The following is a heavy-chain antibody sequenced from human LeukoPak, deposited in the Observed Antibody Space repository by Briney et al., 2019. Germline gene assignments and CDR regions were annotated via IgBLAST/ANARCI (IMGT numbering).Heavy chain of an antibody. CDR1: GFAFSDYY. D-gene: IGHD3-22*01. CDR2: ISSSSSTI. CDR3: ARSTMIWFDY. Sequence: GGSLRLSCAASGFAFSDYYMSWVRQAPGKGLEWVSYISSSSSTIYYADSVKGRFTISRDNAKNSLYLQMNSLRAEDTAVYYCARSTMIWFDYWGQGTLVTVSS. J-gene: IGHJ4*02. V-gene: IGHV3-11*04.